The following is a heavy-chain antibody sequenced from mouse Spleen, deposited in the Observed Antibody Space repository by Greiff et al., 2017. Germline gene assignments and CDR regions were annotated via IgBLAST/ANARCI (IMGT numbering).Heavy chain of an antibody. D-gene: IGHD2-14*01. CDR1: GYTFTSYW. J-gene: IGHJ2*01. Sequence: QVQLQQPGAELVRPGTSVKLSCKASGYTFTSYWMHWVKQRPGQGLEWIGVIDPSDSYTNYNQKFKGKATLTVDTSSSTAYMQLSSLTSEDSAVYYCARHYRYGGFDYWGQGTTLTVSS. CDR3: ARHYRYGGFDY. CDR2: IDPSDSYT. V-gene: IGHV1-59*01.